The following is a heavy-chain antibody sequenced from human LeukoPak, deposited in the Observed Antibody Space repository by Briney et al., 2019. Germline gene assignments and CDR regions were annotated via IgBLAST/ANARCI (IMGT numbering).Heavy chain of an antibody. CDR1: GFIFSRYS. CDR2: IKEDGREK. CDR3: VRGLNSGSYY. V-gene: IGHV3-7*01. J-gene: IGHJ4*02. D-gene: IGHD1-26*01. Sequence: RAGGSLRLSCAASGFIFSRYSMSWVRQAPGTRLEWVANIKEDGREKYYVDSVKGRFTISRDNAKNSLYLQMNSLRVEDTAVYYCVRGLNSGSYYGGQGTLVTVSS.